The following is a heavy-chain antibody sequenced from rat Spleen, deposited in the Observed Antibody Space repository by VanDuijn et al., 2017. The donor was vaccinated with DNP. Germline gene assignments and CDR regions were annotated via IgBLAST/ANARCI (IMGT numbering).Heavy chain of an antibody. J-gene: IGHJ4*01. CDR1: GFIFSNYW. CDR2: ISNTGDHT. V-gene: IGHV5-31*01. Sequence: EVQLVESGGGPVQPGRSLKLSCVASGFIFSNYWMTWIRQAPGKGLEWVASISNTGDHTYYSDSVKGRFSLSRDNAKSTLYLELKSLRSEDTAIYYCARGWMDAWGQGASVTVSS. CDR3: ARGWMDA.